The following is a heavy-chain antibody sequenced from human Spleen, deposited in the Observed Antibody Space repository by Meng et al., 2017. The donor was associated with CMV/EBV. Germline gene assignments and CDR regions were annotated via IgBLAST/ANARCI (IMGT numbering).Heavy chain of an antibody. CDR3: ARGGPHQSGFDF. V-gene: IGHV4-39*06. D-gene: IGHD3-10*01. CDR1: GGSVSSSSYY. Sequence: GSLRLSCTVSGGSVSSSSYYWSWIRQPPGKGLEWLGHINHIANTNYNPSLKSRLTMSVDTSKNQFTLNLTSVTAADTAVYYCARGGPHQSGFDFWGQGTLVTVSS. CDR2: INHIANT. J-gene: IGHJ4*02.